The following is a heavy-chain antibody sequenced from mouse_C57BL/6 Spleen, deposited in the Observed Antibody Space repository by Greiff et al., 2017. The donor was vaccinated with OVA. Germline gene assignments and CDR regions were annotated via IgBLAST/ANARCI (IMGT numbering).Heavy chain of an antibody. V-gene: IGHV5-9-1*02. CDR1: GFTFSSYA. D-gene: IGHD1-1*01. J-gene: IGHJ1*03. CDR2: ISSGGDYI. Sequence: EVHLVESGEGLVKPGGSLKLSCAASGFTFSSYAMSWVRQTPEKRLEWVAYISSGGDYIYYADTVKGRFTISRDNARNTLYLQMSSLKSEDTAMYYCTRDYYGSSYVYWYFDVWGTGTTVTVSS. CDR3: TRDYYGSSYVYWYFDV.